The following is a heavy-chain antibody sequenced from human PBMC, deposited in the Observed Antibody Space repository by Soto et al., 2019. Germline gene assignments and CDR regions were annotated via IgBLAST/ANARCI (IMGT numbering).Heavy chain of an antibody. J-gene: IGHJ6*02. D-gene: IGHD4-4*01. Sequence: GGSLRLSCAASGFTFSSYGMHWVRQAPGKGLEWVAVISYDGSNKYYADSVKGRFTISRDNSKNTLYLQMNSLRAEDTAVYYCAKESGGDYSNYLFWYYYGMDVWGQGTTVTVSS. CDR1: GFTFSSYG. CDR3: AKESGGDYSNYLFWYYYGMDV. V-gene: IGHV3-30*18. CDR2: ISYDGSNK.